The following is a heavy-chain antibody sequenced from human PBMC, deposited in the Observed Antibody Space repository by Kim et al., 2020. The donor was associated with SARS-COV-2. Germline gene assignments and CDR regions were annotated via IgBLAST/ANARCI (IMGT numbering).Heavy chain of an antibody. CDR3: ARREGGSNYFDS. J-gene: IGHJ4*02. D-gene: IGHD1-26*01. V-gene: IGHV4-59*08. Sequence: YNPPPTSPVTMSVDTSKNQFSLKLGPVTAADTAVYYCARREGGSNYFDSWGQGTLVTVSS.